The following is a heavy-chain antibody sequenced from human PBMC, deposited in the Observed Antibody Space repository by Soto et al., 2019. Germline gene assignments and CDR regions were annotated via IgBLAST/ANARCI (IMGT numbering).Heavy chain of an antibody. CDR3: AHDSHGGNTYFDL. D-gene: IGHD1-26*01. Sequence: VQLQESGPGLVRSSETLSLTCTVSGGSISSGNFYWSWIRQPPGKGLEWIGYIYFSGSTSYSPSLKSRLTISLNTSNNQFSLKLTSVTAADTAVYYCAHDSHGGNTYFDLWGLGALVTVSS. J-gene: IGHJ4*02. CDR1: GGSISSGNFY. V-gene: IGHV4-30-4*01. CDR2: IYFSGST.